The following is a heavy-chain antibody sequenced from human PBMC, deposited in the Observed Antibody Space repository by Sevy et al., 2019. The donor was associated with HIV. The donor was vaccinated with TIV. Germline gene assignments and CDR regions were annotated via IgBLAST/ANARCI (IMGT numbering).Heavy chain of an antibody. Sequence: ASVKVSCKASGYTLTSYGISWVRQAPGQGLEWMGWISANKGNTNYAQKLQGRVTMTTDTSTSTAYMELRSLRSDDTAVYYCARGDISGWSDYWGQGTLVTVSS. J-gene: IGHJ4*02. D-gene: IGHD6-19*01. CDR1: GYTLTSYG. CDR3: ARGDISGWSDY. V-gene: IGHV1-18*01. CDR2: ISANKGNT.